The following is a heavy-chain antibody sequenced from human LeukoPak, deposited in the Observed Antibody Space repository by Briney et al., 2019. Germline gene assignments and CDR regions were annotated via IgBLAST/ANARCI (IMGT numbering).Heavy chain of an antibody. V-gene: IGHV1-69*13. J-gene: IGHJ4*02. D-gene: IGHD5-24*01. CDR1: GYTFTSYG. CDR3: ARGRDGYNSIDY. CDR2: IIPIFGTA. Sequence: GASVKVSCKASGYTFTSYGFSWVRQAPGQGLEWMGGIIPIFGTANYAQKFQGRVTITADESTSTAYMELSSLRSEDTAVYYCARGRDGYNSIDYWGQGTLVTVSS.